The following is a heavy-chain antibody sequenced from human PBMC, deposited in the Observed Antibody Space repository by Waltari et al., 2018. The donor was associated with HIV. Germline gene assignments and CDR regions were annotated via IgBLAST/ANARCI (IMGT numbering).Heavy chain of an antibody. J-gene: IGHJ1*01. CDR1: GYPLSDLS. Sequence: QLIQSTSALKRPGASVTISCQVSGYPLSDLSMQWVRQGRGQRLEWMGGLEPKNGKPVYSQRFWGRVSLAEDTSEDTAFLELNRLTSDDTAVYYCVTLYNESPLYSNFWGQGTLVTV. CDR2: LEPKNGKP. V-gene: IGHV1-24*01. D-gene: IGHD2-15*01. CDR3: VTLYNESPLYSNF.